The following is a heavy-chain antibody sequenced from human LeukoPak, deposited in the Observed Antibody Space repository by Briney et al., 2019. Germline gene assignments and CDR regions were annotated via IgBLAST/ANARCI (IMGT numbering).Heavy chain of an antibody. CDR1: GFTFSSYW. CDR3: ARSRSDYDFWSGYHLDY. CDR2: IKQDGSEK. D-gene: IGHD3-3*01. Sequence: GGSLRLSCAASGFTFSSYWMSWVRQAPGKGLEWVANIKQDGSEKYYVDSVKGRFTISRDNAKNSLYLQMNSLRAEDTAVYYCARSRSDYDFWSGYHLDYWGQGTLVTASS. J-gene: IGHJ4*02. V-gene: IGHV3-7*01.